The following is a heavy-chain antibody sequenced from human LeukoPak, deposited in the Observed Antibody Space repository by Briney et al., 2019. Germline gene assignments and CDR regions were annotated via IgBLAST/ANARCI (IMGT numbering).Heavy chain of an antibody. J-gene: IGHJ6*02. V-gene: IGHV3-33*01. Sequence: GGSLRLSCAASGFTFSSYGMHWVRQAPGKGLEWVAVIWYDGSNKYYADSVKGRFTISRDNSKNTLYLQMNSLRAEDTAVYYCARERLGYSYGYAYHYGMDVWGQGTTVTVSS. CDR3: ARERLGYSYGYAYHYGMDV. CDR1: GFTFSSYG. CDR2: IWYDGSNK. D-gene: IGHD5-18*01.